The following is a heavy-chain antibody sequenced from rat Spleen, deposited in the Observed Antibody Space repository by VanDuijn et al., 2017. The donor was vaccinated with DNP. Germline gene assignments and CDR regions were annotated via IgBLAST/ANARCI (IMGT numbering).Heavy chain of an antibody. CDR3: AGRPPPTRGPFDY. Sequence: EVQLVESGGGLVQPGRSLKLSCVVAGITFSDHNMAWVRQAPKKSLEWVALISYDGRDTYYLDSVKGRFTISRDNAKNTLYLQMDSLRSEDTATYYCAGRPPPTRGPFDYWGQGVMVTVSS. CDR2: ISYDGRDT. CDR1: GITFSDHN. J-gene: IGHJ2*01. V-gene: IGHV5-7*01. D-gene: IGHD1-4*01.